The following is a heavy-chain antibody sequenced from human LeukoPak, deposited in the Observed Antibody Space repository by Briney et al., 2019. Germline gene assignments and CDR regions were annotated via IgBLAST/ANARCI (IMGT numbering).Heavy chain of an antibody. J-gene: IGHJ4*02. CDR3: HRDRRYSTYDC. CDR1: AFSLSDYW. V-gene: IGHV3-7*01. CDR2: IKQDGSEK. Sequence: GGSLRLSCAASAFSLSDYWMNWVRQAPGKGLEWVASIKQDGSEKYYVDSVKGRFTISRDNAKNSLYLQMNTLRAEDTAVYYWHRDRRYSTYDCWGQGTLVTVSS. D-gene: IGHD5-12*01.